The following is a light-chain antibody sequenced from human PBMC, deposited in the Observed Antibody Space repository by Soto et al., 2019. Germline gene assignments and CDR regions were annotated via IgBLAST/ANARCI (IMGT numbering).Light chain of an antibody. CDR2: RNN. CDR1: SSNIGSNY. V-gene: IGLV1-47*01. Sequence: VLTQPPSASGTPGQRVTISCSGSSSNIGSNYVYWYQQLPETAPKLLIYRNNQRPSGVPDRFSGSKSGTSASLAISGLQAEDEADYYCCSYAGSYTSSYVFGTGTKVTVL. J-gene: IGLJ1*01. CDR3: CSYAGSYTSSYV.